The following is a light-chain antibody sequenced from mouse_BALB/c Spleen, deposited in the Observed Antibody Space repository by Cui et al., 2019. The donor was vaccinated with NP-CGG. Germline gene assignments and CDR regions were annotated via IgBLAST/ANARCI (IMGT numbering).Light chain of an antibody. Sequence: QAVATQESVLTTSPGETVTLTCRSSTGAVITSNYANWVQEKPDHLFTGLIGGTNNRVPGVPARFSGSLIGDKAVLTITGAQTEDEAIYFCALWYSNHWVFGGGTKLTVL. CDR2: GTN. CDR3: ALWYSNHWV. J-gene: IGLJ1*01. V-gene: IGLV1*01. CDR1: TGAVITSNY.